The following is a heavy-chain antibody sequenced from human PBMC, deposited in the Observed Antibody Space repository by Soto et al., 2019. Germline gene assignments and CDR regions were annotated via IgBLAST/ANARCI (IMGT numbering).Heavy chain of an antibody. CDR1: GYTFINYY. J-gene: IGHJ5*02. CDR2: INPMGGST. CDR3: ARDLAAGDL. Sequence: QEQLVQSGAEVKEPGASVKVSCKASGYTFINYYIHWVRQAPGQGLEWMAIINPMGGSTNYAQDFQGRVTLTSETSTSTDYMELSSLRFEDTALFYCARDLAAGDLWGQGTLVTVSS. D-gene: IGHD6-13*01. V-gene: IGHV1-46*01.